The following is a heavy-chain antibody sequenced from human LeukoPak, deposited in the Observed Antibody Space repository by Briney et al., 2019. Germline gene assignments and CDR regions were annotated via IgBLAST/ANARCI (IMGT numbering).Heavy chain of an antibody. CDR3: ARAPPTFYGGNSHFDY. Sequence: GGSLRLSCAASGFTFSDYYMSWIRQAPGKGLEWVSYISGSGSNIYYADSVKGRFTISRDNAKNSLYLQMNSLRAEDTAVYYCARAPPTFYGGNSHFDYWGQGTLVTVSS. D-gene: IGHD4-23*01. CDR1: GFTFSDYY. V-gene: IGHV3-11*04. CDR2: ISGSGSNI. J-gene: IGHJ4*02.